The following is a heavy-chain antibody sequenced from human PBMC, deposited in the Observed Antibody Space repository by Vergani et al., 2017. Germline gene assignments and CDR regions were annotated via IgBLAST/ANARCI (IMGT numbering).Heavy chain of an antibody. CDR3: ARHDYGDYVDWFDP. V-gene: IGHV4-39*01. CDR1: GGSISSSSYY. Sequence: QLQLQESGPGLMKPSETLSLTCTVSGGSISSSSYYWGWIRQPPGKGLEWIGSIYYSGSTYYNPSLKSRVTISVDTSKNQFSLKLSSVTAADTAVYYCARHDYGDYVDWFDPWGQGTLVTVSS. D-gene: IGHD4-17*01. J-gene: IGHJ5*02. CDR2: IYYSGST.